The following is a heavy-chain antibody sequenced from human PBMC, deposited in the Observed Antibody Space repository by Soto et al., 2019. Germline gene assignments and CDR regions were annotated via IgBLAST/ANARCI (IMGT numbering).Heavy chain of an antibody. Sequence: QVQLVQSGAEVKKPGSSVKVSCKASGGTFSSYAISWVRQAPGQGLEWMGGIIPIFGTANYAQKFQGRVTITADESTSTAYMELSSLRSEDTAVYYCAREGALAYCGGDCYGRGVMYAFDIWGQGTMVTVSS. J-gene: IGHJ3*02. CDR2: IIPIFGTA. V-gene: IGHV1-69*01. CDR1: GGTFSSYA. D-gene: IGHD2-21*02. CDR3: AREGALAYCGGDCYGRGVMYAFDI.